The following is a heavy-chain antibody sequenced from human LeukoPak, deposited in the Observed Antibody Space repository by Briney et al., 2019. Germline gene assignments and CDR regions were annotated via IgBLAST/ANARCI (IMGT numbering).Heavy chain of an antibody. CDR3: ARAHRYDLYFDY. D-gene: IGHD5-12*01. Sequence: SETLSLTCTVSGGYISSYYWIWIRQPPGKGLEWIGYIYYSGSSNYNPSLKSRVTISVDTSKNQISLKLSSVTAADTAVYYCARAHRYDLYFDYWGHGPLVTVSS. CDR2: IYYSGSS. CDR1: GGYISSYY. V-gene: IGHV4-59*01. J-gene: IGHJ4*01.